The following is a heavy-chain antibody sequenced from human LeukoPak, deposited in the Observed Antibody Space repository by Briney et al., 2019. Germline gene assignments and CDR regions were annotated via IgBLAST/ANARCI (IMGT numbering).Heavy chain of an antibody. CDR3: ASFDGPGYSYGFDY. V-gene: IGHV4-30-4*01. D-gene: IGHD5-18*01. CDR1: GGSISSGDYY. J-gene: IGHJ4*02. Sequence: PSETLSLTCTVSGGSISSGDYYWSWIRQPPGKGLEWIGYIYYSGSTYYNPSLKSRATISVDTSKNQFSLKLSSVTAADTAVYYCASFDGPGYSYGFDYWGQGTLVTVSS. CDR2: IYYSGST.